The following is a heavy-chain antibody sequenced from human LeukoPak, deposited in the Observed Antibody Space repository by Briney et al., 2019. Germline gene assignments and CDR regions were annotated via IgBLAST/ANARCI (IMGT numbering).Heavy chain of an antibody. V-gene: IGHV1-18*01. Sequence: ASVKVSCKASGYTFSSYGISWVRQAPGQGLEWMGWISAYDGNTDYAQNLQGRVTMTTDTSPNTAYMELRSLRTDDTAVYYCARAVRGYSYAYLPYWGQGTLVTVSS. CDR1: GYTFSSYG. D-gene: IGHD5-18*01. J-gene: IGHJ4*02. CDR3: ARAVRGYSYAYLPY. CDR2: ISAYDGNT.